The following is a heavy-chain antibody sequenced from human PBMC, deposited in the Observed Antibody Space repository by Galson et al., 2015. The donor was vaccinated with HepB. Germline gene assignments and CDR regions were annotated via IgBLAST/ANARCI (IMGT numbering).Heavy chain of an antibody. CDR1: GFTFSSYA. Sequence: SLRLSCAASGFTFSSYAMSWVRQAPGKGLEWVSAISGSGGSTYYADSVKGRFTISRDNSKNTLYLQMNSLRAEDTAVYYCAKGRSGFGEFDYWGQGTLVTVSS. J-gene: IGHJ4*02. CDR3: AKGRSGFGEFDY. V-gene: IGHV3-23*01. D-gene: IGHD3-10*01. CDR2: ISGSGGST.